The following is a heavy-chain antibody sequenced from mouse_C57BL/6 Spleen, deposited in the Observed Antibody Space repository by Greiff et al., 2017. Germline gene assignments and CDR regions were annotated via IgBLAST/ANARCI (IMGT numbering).Heavy chain of an antibody. Sequence: QVQLQQPGAELVGPGPPVKLSCKASGYTFTSYWMHWVKQRPGQGLEWIGVIDPSDSYTNYNPKFKGKATLTVYTSSITAYMQRSSLTSADSTVYYCARLDDGYYCDWGQGTTLTVSS. CDR3: ARLDDGYYCD. CDR1: GYTFTSYW. D-gene: IGHD2-3*01. J-gene: IGHJ2*01. CDR2: IDPSDSYT. V-gene: IGHV1-59*01.